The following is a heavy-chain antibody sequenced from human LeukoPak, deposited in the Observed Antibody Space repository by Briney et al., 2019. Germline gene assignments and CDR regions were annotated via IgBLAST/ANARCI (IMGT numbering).Heavy chain of an antibody. D-gene: IGHD2-2*01. CDR2: ISAYNGNT. V-gene: IGHV1-18*01. J-gene: IGHJ6*02. Sequence: ASVKVSCKASGYTFTCYGISWVRQAPGQGLEWMGWISAYNGNTNYAQKLQGRVTMTTDTSTSTAYMELRSLRSDDAAVYYCARIVVVPAGNYYYYGMDVWGQGTTVTVSS. CDR3: ARIVVVPAGNYYYYGMDV. CDR1: GYTFTCYG.